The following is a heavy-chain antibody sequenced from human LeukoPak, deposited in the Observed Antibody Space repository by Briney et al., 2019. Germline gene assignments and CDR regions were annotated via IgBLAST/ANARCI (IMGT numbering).Heavy chain of an antibody. V-gene: IGHV4-61*01. D-gene: IGHD6-19*01. CDR3: ARAQDGGSGWSDNIDY. CDR2: INHSGST. CDR1: GGSVSSGSYY. J-gene: IGHJ4*02. Sequence: SETLSLTCTVSGGSVSSGSYYWSWIRQPPGKGLEWIGEINHSGSTNYNPSLKSRVTISVDTSKNQFSLKLSSVTAADTAVYYCARAQDGGSGWSDNIDYWGQGTLVTVSS.